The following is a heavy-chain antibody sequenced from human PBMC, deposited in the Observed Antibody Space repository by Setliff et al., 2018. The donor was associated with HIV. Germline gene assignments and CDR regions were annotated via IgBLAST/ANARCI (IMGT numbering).Heavy chain of an antibody. J-gene: IGHJ6*02. CDR3: SRAIVAVTAIDHYYYGMDV. CDR1: Y. Sequence: YMSWIRQPPGKGLEWIGSIYYSGNTYYNPSVKSRVTISVDTFNNQFSLRLSSVTAADTAVYYCSRAIVAVTAIDHYYYGMDVWGQGTTVTVSS. CDR2: IYYSGNT. V-gene: IGHV4-39*07. D-gene: IGHD2-21*02.